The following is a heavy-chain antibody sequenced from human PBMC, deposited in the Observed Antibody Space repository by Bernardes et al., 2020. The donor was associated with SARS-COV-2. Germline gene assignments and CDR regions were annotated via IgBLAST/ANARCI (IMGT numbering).Heavy chain of an antibody. CDR1: GGSISSSSYY. Sequence: ETLSLTCTVSGGSISSSSYYWGWIRQPPGKGLEWIGSIYYSGSTYYNPSLKSRVTISVDTSKNQFSLKLSSVTAADTAVYYCARQEAGIAAARFDPWGQGTLVTVSS. V-gene: IGHV4-39*01. CDR3: ARQEAGIAAARFDP. J-gene: IGHJ5*02. D-gene: IGHD6-13*01. CDR2: IYYSGST.